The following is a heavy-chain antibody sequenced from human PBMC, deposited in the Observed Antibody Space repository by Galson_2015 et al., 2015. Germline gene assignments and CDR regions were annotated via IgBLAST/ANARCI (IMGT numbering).Heavy chain of an antibody. D-gene: IGHD3-10*01. J-gene: IGHJ4*02. Sequence: SVKVSCKASGYTFTGYYMHWVRQAPGQGLEWMGRINPNSGGTNYAQKFQGRVTMTRDTSISTAYMELSRLGSDDTAVYYCPREVPPYYYGSGSYPDYWGQGTLVAVSS. V-gene: IGHV1-2*06. CDR2: INPNSGGT. CDR3: PREVPPYYYGSGSYPDY. CDR1: GYTFTGYY.